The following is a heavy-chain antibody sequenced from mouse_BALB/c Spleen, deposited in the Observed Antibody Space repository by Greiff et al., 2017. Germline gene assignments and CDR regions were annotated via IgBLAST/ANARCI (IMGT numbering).Heavy chain of an antibody. CDR1: GFSLTGYG. Sequence: QVQLKESGPGLVAPSQSLSITCTVSGFSLTGYGVNWVRQPPGKGLEWLGMIWGDGSTDYNSALKSRLSISKDNSKSQVFLKMNSLQTDDTARYYCARDDSSGYVGFAYWGQGTLVTVSA. J-gene: IGHJ3*01. CDR3: ARDDSSGYVGFAY. V-gene: IGHV2-6-7*01. CDR2: IWGDGST. D-gene: IGHD3-2*01.